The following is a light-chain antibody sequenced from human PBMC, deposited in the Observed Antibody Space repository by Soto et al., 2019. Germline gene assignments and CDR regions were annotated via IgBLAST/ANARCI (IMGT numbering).Light chain of an antibody. CDR3: QQYGRSPVA. V-gene: IGKV3-11*01. CDR1: QSVSSY. J-gene: IGKJ1*01. Sequence: EIVMTQSPATLSVSPGERVTLSCRASQSVSSYLAWYQQKPGQAPRLLIYDASNRATGIPARFSGSGSGTDFTLTISSLEPEDFAVYYCQQYGRSPVAFGQGTKVDIK. CDR2: DAS.